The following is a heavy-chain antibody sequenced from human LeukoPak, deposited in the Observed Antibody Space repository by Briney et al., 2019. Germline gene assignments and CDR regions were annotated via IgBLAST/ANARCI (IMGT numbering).Heavy chain of an antibody. J-gene: IGHJ3*02. CDR2: INWIGGST. D-gene: IGHD3-22*01. V-gene: IGHV3-20*04. CDR3: AKDSSGYYDGAFDI. CDR1: GFTFSRYW. Sequence: GGSLRLSCAASGFTFSRYWMSWVRQAPGKGLEWVACINWIGGSTGYADSVKGRLTICRGNGKNSLFLEMNSLRGEDTGLYYCAKDSSGYYDGAFDIWGRGTMVTVCS.